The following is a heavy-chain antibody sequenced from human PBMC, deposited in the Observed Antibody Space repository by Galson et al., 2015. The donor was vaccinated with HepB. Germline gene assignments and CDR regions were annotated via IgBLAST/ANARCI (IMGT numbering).Heavy chain of an antibody. D-gene: IGHD3-3*01. CDR3: AKDTGAGVYDFWSCLDY. CDR2: ISWNSGSI. Sequence: SLRLSCAASGFTFDDYAMHWVRQAPGKGLEWVSGISWNSGSIGYADSVKGRFTISRDNAKNSLYLQMNSLRAEDTALYYCAKDTGAGVYDFWSCLDYWGQGTLVTVSS. J-gene: IGHJ4*02. CDR1: GFTFDDYA. V-gene: IGHV3-9*01.